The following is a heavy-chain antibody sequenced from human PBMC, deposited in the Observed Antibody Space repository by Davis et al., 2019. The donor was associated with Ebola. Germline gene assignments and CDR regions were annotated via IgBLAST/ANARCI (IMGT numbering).Heavy chain of an antibody. Sequence: GESLKISCVASGFTFSSYEMNWVRQAPGKGLEWVSYISSSGRATYYADSVKGRFTISRDNAKNSLDLQMNSLRAEDTAVYYYARGPRKMATTNFDYWGQGTLATVSS. J-gene: IGHJ4*02. CDR3: ARGPRKMATTNFDY. CDR1: GFTFSSYE. V-gene: IGHV3-48*03. CDR2: ISSSGRAT. D-gene: IGHD5-24*01.